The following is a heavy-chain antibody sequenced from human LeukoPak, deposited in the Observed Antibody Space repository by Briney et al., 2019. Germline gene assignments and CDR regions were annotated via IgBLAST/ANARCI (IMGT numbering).Heavy chain of an antibody. D-gene: IGHD4-17*01. CDR1: GFTFSAYS. Sequence: GGSLRLSCAASGFTFSAYSMNWVRQAPGKGLEWISYTSRSSGAIFYADSVKGRFTISGDNAKGSLYLQMNGLRAEDTAVYYCVRDHLYGFDYWGQGTLVTVSS. J-gene: IGHJ4*02. V-gene: IGHV3-48*04. CDR2: TSRSSGAI. CDR3: VRDHLYGFDY.